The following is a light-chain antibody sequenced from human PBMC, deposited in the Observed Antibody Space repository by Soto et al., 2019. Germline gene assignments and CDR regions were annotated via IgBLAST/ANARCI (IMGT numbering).Light chain of an antibody. CDR1: QSVSSN. J-gene: IGKJ3*01. CDR2: ATS. V-gene: IGKV3-15*01. Sequence: ETVMTQSPGTLSVSPGETVTVSCRASQSVSSNLAWYQQKPGQAPRLLIYATSTRATGIPARFSGSGSGTEFTLTISSLQFEDFAVYYCQQYGGSPFTFGPGTKVDIK. CDR3: QQYGGSPFT.